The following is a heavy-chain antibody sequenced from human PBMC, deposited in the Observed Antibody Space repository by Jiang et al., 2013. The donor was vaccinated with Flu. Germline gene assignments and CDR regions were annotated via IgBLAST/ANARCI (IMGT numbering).Heavy chain of an antibody. CDR1: GFTLSSYS. CDR2: ISSSSTI. CDR3: ARDWGPEIVRPFDY. Sequence: GGLVQPGGSLRLSCAASGFTLSSYSMNWVRQAPGKGLEWVSHISSSSTIYYADSVKGRFTISRDNAKNSLYLQMNSLRDEDTAVYYCARDWGPEIVRPFDYWGQGTLVTVSS. V-gene: IGHV3-48*02. J-gene: IGHJ4*02. D-gene: IGHD2-15*01.